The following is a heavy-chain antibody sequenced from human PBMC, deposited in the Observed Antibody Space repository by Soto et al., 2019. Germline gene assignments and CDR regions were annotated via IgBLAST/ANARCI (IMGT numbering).Heavy chain of an antibody. CDR3: ARGRPYGMDV. CDR1: GFTFVSYW. CDR2: MDSDGSST. V-gene: IGHV3-74*01. Sequence: EVQLVDSGGGLVKPGGPLKVSCEASGFTFVSYWMNWVRQAPGKGLVWVSRMDSDGSSTTYADSVKGRFTTSRDNAKNTLYLQMSSLRVEDTAVYYCARGRPYGMDVWGQGTTVTVSS. J-gene: IGHJ6*02.